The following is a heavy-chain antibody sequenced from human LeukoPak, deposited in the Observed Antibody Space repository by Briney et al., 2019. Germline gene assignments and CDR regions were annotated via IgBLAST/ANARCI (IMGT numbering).Heavy chain of an antibody. D-gene: IGHD3-10*01. CDR1: GYTLTELS. V-gene: IGHV1-24*01. CDR3: ATLSYGSGSYPPQSYFDY. CDR2: VDPEDGET. Sequence: ASVKVSCKVSGYTLTELSMHWVRQSPGKGLEWMGGVDPEDGETIYAHKFQGRVTMTEDTSTDTAYMELSSLRPEDTAVYYCATLSYGSGSYPPQSYFDYWGQGTLVTVSS. J-gene: IGHJ4*02.